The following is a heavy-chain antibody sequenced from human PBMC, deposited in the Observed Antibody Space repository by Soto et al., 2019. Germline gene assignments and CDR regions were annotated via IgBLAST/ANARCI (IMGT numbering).Heavy chain of an antibody. CDR1: GGSFSGYY. V-gene: IGHV4-34*01. J-gene: IGHJ6*02. D-gene: IGHD6-13*01. CDR3: ARAEAAAGRTYYYFGMYV. Sequence: SETLSLTCAVYGGSFSGYYWSWIRQPPGKGLEWIGEINHSGSTNYNPSLKSRVTISVDTSKNQFSLKLSSVTAADTAVYYCARAEAAAGRTYYYFGMYVWGQGNTVTVS. CDR2: INHSGST.